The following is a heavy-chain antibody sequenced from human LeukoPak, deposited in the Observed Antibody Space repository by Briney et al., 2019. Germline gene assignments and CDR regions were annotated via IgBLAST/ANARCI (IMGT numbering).Heavy chain of an antibody. CDR2: IIPILGIA. Sequence: SVKVSCKASGGTFSSYAISWVRQAPGQGLEWMGRIIPILGIANYAQKFQGRVTITADKSTSTAYMELSSLRSEDTAVYYCASQTGEYAFDIWGQGTTVTVSS. D-gene: IGHD7-27*01. CDR3: ASQTGEYAFDI. CDR1: GGTFSSYA. J-gene: IGHJ3*02. V-gene: IGHV1-69*04.